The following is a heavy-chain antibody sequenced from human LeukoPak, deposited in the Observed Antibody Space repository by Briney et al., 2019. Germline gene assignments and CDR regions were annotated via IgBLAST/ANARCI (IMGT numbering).Heavy chain of an antibody. CDR1: GYSFTTYW. D-gene: IGHD3-10*01. CDR2: IDPSDSYT. Sequence: GESLRISCKGSGYSFTTYWISWVRQMPGKGLEWIGRIDPSDSYTKYKPSLQGHVTISADKSISTAYLQWSSLTASDSAMYYCASMIRGYYAMDVWGQGTPVTVSS. J-gene: IGHJ6*02. V-gene: IGHV5-10-1*01. CDR3: ASMIRGYYAMDV.